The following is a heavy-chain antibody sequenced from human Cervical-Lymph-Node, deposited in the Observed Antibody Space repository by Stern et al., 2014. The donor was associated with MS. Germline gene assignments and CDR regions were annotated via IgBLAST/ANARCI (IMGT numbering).Heavy chain of an antibody. CDR2: IIPMFGTA. CDR1: GGTFSSYT. Sequence: QVQLVQSGAEVKKPGSSVKVSCKASGGTFSSYTIAWVRQATGQGLEWMGEIIPMFGTAKYAQRFQGRVTITADKSTSTAYMELSSLRSEDTAVYYCARTDYYDSSGYYDDAFDIWGQGTMVTVSS. J-gene: IGHJ3*02. CDR3: ARTDYYDSSGYYDDAFDI. D-gene: IGHD3-22*01. V-gene: IGHV1-69*06.